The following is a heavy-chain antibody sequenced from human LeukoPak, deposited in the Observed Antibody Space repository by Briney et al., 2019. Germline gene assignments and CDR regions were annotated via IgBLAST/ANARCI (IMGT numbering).Heavy chain of an antibody. CDR3: ASGPCIAAAGKVSGWFDP. Sequence: GSLRLSCAASGCSFSSYEMNWVRQPPGKGLEWIGEINHSGSTNYNPSLKSRVTISVDTSKNQFSLKLSSVTAADTAVYYCASGPCIAAAGKVSGWFDPWGQGTLVTVSS. CDR2: INHSGST. CDR1: GCSFSSYE. D-gene: IGHD6-13*01. J-gene: IGHJ5*02. V-gene: IGHV4-34*01.